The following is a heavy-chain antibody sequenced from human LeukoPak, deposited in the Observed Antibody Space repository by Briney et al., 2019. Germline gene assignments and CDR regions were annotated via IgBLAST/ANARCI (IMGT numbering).Heavy chain of an antibody. D-gene: IGHD3-3*01. Sequence: PSETLSLTCAVYGGSFSGYYWSWIRQPPGKGLEWIGEINHSGSTNYNPSLKSRVTISVDTSKNQFSLKLSSVTAADTAVYYCARTFWSGYYNYYYGMDVRGQGTTVTVSS. J-gene: IGHJ6*02. CDR2: INHSGST. CDR3: ARTFWSGYYNYYYGMDV. V-gene: IGHV4-34*01. CDR1: GGSFSGYY.